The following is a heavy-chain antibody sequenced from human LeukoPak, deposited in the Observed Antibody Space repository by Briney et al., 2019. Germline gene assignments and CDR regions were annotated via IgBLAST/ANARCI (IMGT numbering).Heavy chain of an antibody. CDR2: ISSGGSNK. Sequence: PGGSLRLSCAASGFTFSSYAMHWVRQAPGKGLEWVAVISSGGSNKYYADSVKGRFTISRDNSENTVYLQMNSLRPEDTAVYYCAREKKPDAFDIWGQGTMVTVSS. D-gene: IGHD1-14*01. J-gene: IGHJ3*02. CDR3: AREKKPDAFDI. V-gene: IGHV3-30-3*01. CDR1: GFTFSSYA.